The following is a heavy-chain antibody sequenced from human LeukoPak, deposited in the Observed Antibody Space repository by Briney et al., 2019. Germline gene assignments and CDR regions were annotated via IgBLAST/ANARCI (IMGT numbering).Heavy chain of an antibody. D-gene: IGHD4-17*01. CDR1: GGSIRSSSYY. J-gene: IGHJ4*02. CDR3: ARGNDYGDYHPPDY. V-gene: IGHV4-39*07. CDR2: IYYSGST. Sequence: SETLSLTCTVSGGSIRSSSYYWGWIRQPPGKGLEWIGSIYYSGSTYYNPSLKSRVTISVDTSKNQFSLKLSSVTAADTAVYYCARGNDYGDYHPPDYWGQGTLVTVSS.